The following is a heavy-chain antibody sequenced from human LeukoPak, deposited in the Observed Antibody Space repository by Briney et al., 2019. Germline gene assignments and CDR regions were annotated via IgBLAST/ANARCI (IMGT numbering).Heavy chain of an antibody. CDR1: GFTFSNYN. V-gene: IGHV3-48*01. D-gene: IGHD6-13*01. CDR3: ARRYSSSWTFDY. J-gene: IGHJ4*02. Sequence: PGGSLRLSCAASGFTFSNYNMNWVRQAPGMGLEWVSYISSSSNTIYYADSVKGRFTISRDNAKNSLYLQMNSLRGEDTAVYYCARRYSSSWTFDYWGQGTLVTVSS. CDR2: ISSSSNTI.